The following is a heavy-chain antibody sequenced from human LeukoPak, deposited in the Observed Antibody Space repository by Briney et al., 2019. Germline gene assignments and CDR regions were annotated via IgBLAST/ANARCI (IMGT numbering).Heavy chain of an antibody. CDR1: GGSISSGDYY. CDR2: IYYSGST. Sequence: PSQTLSLTCTVSGGSISSGDYYWSWICQPPGKGLEWIGYIYYSGSTYYNPSLKSRVTISVDTSKNQFSLKLSSVTAADTAVYYCARESAQLWSFDYWGQGTLVTVSS. V-gene: IGHV4-30-4*01. CDR3: ARESAQLWSFDY. J-gene: IGHJ4*02. D-gene: IGHD5-18*01.